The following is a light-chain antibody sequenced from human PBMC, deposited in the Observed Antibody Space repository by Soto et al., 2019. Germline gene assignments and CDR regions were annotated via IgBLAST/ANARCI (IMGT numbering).Light chain of an antibody. Sequence: EIVLTQSPDTLSLSPGERATLSCRASQSVGSSYLAWYQQKPGLAPRLLIYEASTRATGIPDRFSGSESGTDFTLTISRLELEDFAVYYCQQYGHSPLTFGGGTKVEIK. CDR3: QQYGHSPLT. CDR1: QSVGSSY. V-gene: IGKV3-20*01. CDR2: EAS. J-gene: IGKJ4*01.